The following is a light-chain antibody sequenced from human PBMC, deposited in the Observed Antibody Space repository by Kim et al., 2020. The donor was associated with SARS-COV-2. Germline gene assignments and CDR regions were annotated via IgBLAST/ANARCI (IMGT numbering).Light chain of an antibody. CDR1: SGIDVGIYR. Sequence: QPVVTQPSSLSASPGASATLVCALRSGIDVGIYRIYWYRQRPGSPPQYLLKYKSDSEYQRASGVPSRFSGSSDASTNKGLLVISGLQSDDEADYYCLIWYRSAWVFGGGTKLTVL. J-gene: IGLJ2*01. V-gene: IGLV5-45*03. CDR2: YKSDSEY. CDR3: LIWYRSAWV.